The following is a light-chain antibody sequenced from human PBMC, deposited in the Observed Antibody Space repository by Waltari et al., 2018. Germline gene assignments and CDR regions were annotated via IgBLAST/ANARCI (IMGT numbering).Light chain of an antibody. Sequence: QAGLTQSPSLSKALGQTATLTCEGNSNNVGYQGTTWLQQRQGPPPKLLFYTNNYRPSGISDRFSASTSGNTAFLIITGLQPEDEADYYCSAFDSSLVEVVFGGGTKLTVL. CDR1: SNNVGYQG. CDR2: TNN. V-gene: IGLV10-54*02. CDR3: SAFDSSLVEVV. J-gene: IGLJ2*01.